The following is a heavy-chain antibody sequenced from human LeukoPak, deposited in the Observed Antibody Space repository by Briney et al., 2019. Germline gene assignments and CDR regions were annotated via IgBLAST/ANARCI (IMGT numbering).Heavy chain of an antibody. CDR2: ITSSVPTA. CDR3: ARLGFCSDGSCYSLDY. CDR1: GFTFSNYE. Sequence: GGCLRLSCAASGFTFSNYEMNWVRQAPGMGLEWVSYITSSVPTAFYADSVKGRFNISRDNAQNSLFLQMNNLTAEDTAIYYCARLGFCSDGSCYSLDYWGQGILVTVSS. V-gene: IGHV3-48*03. D-gene: IGHD2-15*01. J-gene: IGHJ4*02.